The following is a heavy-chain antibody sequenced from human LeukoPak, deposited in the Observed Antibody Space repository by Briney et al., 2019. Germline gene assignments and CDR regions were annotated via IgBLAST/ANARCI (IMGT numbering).Heavy chain of an antibody. J-gene: IGHJ6*02. V-gene: IGHV3-21*01. Sequence: GGSLRLSCAASGFTFSSYSMNWVRQAPGKGLEWVSSISSSSSYIYYADSVKGRFTISRDNAKNSLYLQMNSLRAEDTAVYYCARDFHYYGSGGYRGYYYYGMDVWGQGTTVTVSS. D-gene: IGHD3-10*01. CDR2: ISSSSSYI. CDR1: GFTFSSYS. CDR3: ARDFHYYGSGGYRGYYYYGMDV.